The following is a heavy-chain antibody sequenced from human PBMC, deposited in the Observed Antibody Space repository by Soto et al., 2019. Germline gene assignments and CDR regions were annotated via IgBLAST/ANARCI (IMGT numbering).Heavy chain of an antibody. Sequence: GGSLRLSCAASGFTFSNAWMNWVRQAPGKGLEWVGRIKSKTDGGTTDYAAPVKGRFTISRDDSKNTLYLQMNSLKTEDTAVYYCTTDALAGTEVYWNWGQGTLVTVSS. CDR1: GFTFSNAW. D-gene: IGHD6-19*01. V-gene: IGHV3-15*07. J-gene: IGHJ4*02. CDR2: IKSKTDGGTT. CDR3: TTDALAGTEVYWN.